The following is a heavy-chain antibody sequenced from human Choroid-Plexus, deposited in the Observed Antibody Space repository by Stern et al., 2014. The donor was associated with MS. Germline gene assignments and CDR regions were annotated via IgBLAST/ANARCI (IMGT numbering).Heavy chain of an antibody. V-gene: IGHV3-30*18. CDR3: AKDRQYLTYFFDH. J-gene: IGHJ5*02. Sequence: VQLVEPGGGVVQPGGPLRLSCVASGFTLGSWAMHWVRQAPGKGLEGVAGVSYDGSNKYYADSVKGRFTISRDNSQNTLYMQMSSLRPEDTAVYYCAKDRQYLTYFFDHWGQGSLVTVSS. CDR1: GFTLGSWA. D-gene: IGHD2/OR15-2a*01. CDR2: VSYDGSNK.